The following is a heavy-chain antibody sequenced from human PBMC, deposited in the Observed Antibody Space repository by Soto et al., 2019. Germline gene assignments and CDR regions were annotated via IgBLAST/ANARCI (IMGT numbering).Heavy chain of an antibody. D-gene: IGHD6-13*01. CDR3: ASGIAAAGTLDRACDI. Sequence: QVQLQDSGPGLVKPSQTLSLTYTVSGGSISSGGYYWSWLRQHPGKGLEWLGYIYYSGSTYYNPSLKSRVSISGGTSKNLFSLKLSSVTAADTAGYYCASGIAAAGTLDRACDIWGQGTIVTVSS. CDR1: GGSISSGGYY. J-gene: IGHJ3*02. CDR2: IYYSGST. V-gene: IGHV4-31*03.